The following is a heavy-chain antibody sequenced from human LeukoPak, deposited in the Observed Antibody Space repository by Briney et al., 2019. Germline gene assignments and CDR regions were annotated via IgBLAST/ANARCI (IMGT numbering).Heavy chain of an antibody. J-gene: IGHJ4*02. Sequence: GGSLRLSCAASGFTFSSYAMSWVRQAPGKGLEWVSAISGSGGSTYYADSVKGRFTISRDNSKNTLYLQMNSPRAEDTAVYYCAKGYCSGTSCRGLFDYWGQGTLVTVSS. CDR2: ISGSGGST. D-gene: IGHD2-15*01. CDR3: AKGYCSGTSCRGLFDY. CDR1: GFTFSSYA. V-gene: IGHV3-23*01.